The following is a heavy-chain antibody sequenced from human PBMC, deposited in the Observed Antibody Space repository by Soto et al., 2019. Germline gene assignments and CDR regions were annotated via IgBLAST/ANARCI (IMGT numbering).Heavy chain of an antibody. CDR2: IYSGGST. V-gene: IGHV3-53*01. CDR3: ARDHYGDYGLDY. CDR1: GFTVSSNY. J-gene: IGHJ4*02. D-gene: IGHD4-17*01. Sequence: GGSLRLSCAAPGFTVSSNYMSWVRQAPGKGLEWVSVIYSGGSTYYADSVKGRFTISRDNSKNTLYLQMNSLRAEDTAVYYCARDHYGDYGLDYWGQGTLVTVSS.